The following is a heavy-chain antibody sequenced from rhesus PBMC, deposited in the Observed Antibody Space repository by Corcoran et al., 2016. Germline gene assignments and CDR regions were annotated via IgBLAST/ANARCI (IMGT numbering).Heavy chain of an antibody. CDR2: LSPGDSDP. CDR3: AKGGGSWKFDY. Sequence: EVQLVQSGAEVKRPGESLRIACKTSGYSFTSSWISWVRQMLGKGLEWMGSLSPGDSDPSYNPAVQGHVTISAEKSISTTYLQGSSLQASDTATYYCAKGGGSWKFDYWGQGVLVTVSS. D-gene: IGHD6-25*01. V-gene: IGHV5S1*01. J-gene: IGHJ4*01. CDR1: GYSFTSSW.